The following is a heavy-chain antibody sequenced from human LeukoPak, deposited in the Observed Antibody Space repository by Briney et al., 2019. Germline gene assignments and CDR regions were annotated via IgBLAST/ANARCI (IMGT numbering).Heavy chain of an antibody. J-gene: IGHJ3*02. CDR2: ISAYNGNT. D-gene: IGHD3-22*01. V-gene: IGHV1-18*01. Sequence: ASVKVSCKASGYTFTSYGISWVRQAPGQGLEWMGWISAYNGNTNYAQKLQGRVTMTTDTSTSTAYMELSSLRSEDTAVYYCARAPPYYYDSSGYYSSDAFDIWGQGTMVTVSS. CDR3: ARAPPYYYDSSGYYSSDAFDI. CDR1: GYTFTSYG.